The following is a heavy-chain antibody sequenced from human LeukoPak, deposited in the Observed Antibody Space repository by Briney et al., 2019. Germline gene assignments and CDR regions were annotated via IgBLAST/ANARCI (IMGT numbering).Heavy chain of an antibody. D-gene: IGHD7-27*01. CDR3: TRLPGDANYYFDH. J-gene: IGHJ4*02. CDR1: GFIFSNFA. CDR2: ISGGTT. Sequence: GGSLRLSCAASGFIFSNFAMSWVRQAPGKGLEWVSAISGGTTYYAESVKGRFTISRDNSKTTLYLQMDSLRAEDTAVYYCTRLPGDANYYFDHWGQGTLVTVSS. V-gene: IGHV3-23*01.